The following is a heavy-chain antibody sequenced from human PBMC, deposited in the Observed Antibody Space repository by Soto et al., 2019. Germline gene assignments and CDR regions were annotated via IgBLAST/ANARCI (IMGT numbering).Heavy chain of an antibody. CDR3: ARGKGATTGYYYYYGMDV. V-gene: IGHV4-31*03. Sequence: PSETLSLTCTASGGSISSGGYYWSWIRQHPGKGLEWIGYIYYSGSTYYNPSLKSRVTISVDTSKNQFSLKLSSVTAADTAVYYCARGKGATTGYYYYYGMDVWGQGTTVTVSS. CDR2: IYYSGST. CDR1: GGSISSGGYY. J-gene: IGHJ6*02. D-gene: IGHD1-26*01.